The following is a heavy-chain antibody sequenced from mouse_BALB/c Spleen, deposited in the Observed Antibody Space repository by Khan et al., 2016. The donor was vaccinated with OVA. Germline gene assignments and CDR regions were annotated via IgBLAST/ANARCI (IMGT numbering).Heavy chain of an antibody. V-gene: IGHV3-2*02. CDR2: ISYSGST. Sequence: VQLKESGPGLVKPSQSLSLTYTVTGYSITSGYGWNWIRQFPGNKLEWMGYISYSGSTNYNPSLKSRISITRDTSKNQFFLQLNSVTTEDTATYYCARTARIEYWGQGTTLTVSS. D-gene: IGHD1-2*01. CDR1: GYSITSGYG. J-gene: IGHJ2*01. CDR3: ARTARIEY.